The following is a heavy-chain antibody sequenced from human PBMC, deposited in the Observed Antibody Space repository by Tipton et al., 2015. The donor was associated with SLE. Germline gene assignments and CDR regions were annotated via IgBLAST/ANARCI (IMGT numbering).Heavy chain of an antibody. J-gene: IGHJ3*02. V-gene: IGHV4-4*07. Sequence: TLSLTCTVSGGSISSYYWSWIRQPAGKGLEWIGRIYSSGSTNYNPSLKSRVTMSVDTSKNQFSLKMSSVTAADTAVYYCVSVGGATGTVDAFDIWGQGTMVTVSS. CDR3: VSVGGATGTVDAFDI. D-gene: IGHD1-1*01. CDR2: IYSSGST. CDR1: GGSISSYY.